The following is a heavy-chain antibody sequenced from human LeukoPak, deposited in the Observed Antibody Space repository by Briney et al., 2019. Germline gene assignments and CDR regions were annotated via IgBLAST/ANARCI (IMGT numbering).Heavy chain of an antibody. J-gene: IGHJ4*02. Sequence: GGSLRLSCAATGFNLGSYWMQWVRHAPGKGPVWVARIKTDGTRISYADSVKGRFTISRDNAKNTLYLQMNSLRAEDTAVYHCVREAHDYGSGSSDSWGQGTLVTVSS. CDR2: IKTDGTRI. D-gene: IGHD3-10*01. CDR3: VREAHDYGSGSSDS. CDR1: GFNLGSYW. V-gene: IGHV3-74*01.